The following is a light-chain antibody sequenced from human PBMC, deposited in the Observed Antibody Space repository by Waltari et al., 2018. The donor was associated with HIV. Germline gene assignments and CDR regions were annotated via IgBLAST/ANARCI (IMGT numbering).Light chain of an antibody. V-gene: IGLV2-14*01. Sequence: QSALTQPASVSGPPGQSITISCTGTSSDVGAYKSLSWYQQHPGKAPKLMIYDVSYRPSGVSNRFSGSKSGNTASLTISGLQAEDEADYYCSSYTSSSTLYVVFGGGTKLTVL. J-gene: IGLJ2*01. CDR3: SSYTSSSTLYVV. CDR1: SSDVGAYKS. CDR2: DVS.